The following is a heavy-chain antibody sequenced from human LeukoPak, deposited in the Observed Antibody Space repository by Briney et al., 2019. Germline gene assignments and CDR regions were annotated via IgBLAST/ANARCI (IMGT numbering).Heavy chain of an antibody. CDR2: INPNIGGT. Sequence: ASVKVSCKASGYTFAGYYMHWVRQAPGQGLEWMGLINPNIGGTNYAQKFHGRVTMTRDTSISTAYMELSRLRSDDTAVYYCAVPTYSSGWYATDAFDIWGQGTMVTVSS. J-gene: IGHJ3*02. CDR3: AVPTYSSGWYATDAFDI. D-gene: IGHD6-19*01. V-gene: IGHV1-2*02. CDR1: GYTFAGYY.